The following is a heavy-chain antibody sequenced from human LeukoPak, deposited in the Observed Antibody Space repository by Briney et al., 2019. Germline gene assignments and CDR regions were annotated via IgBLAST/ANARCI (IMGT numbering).Heavy chain of an antibody. J-gene: IGHJ4*02. CDR2: IYYSGST. V-gene: IGHV4-59*11. D-gene: IGHD3-22*01. CDR1: GGSIRSHY. Sequence: SETLSLTCTVSGGSIRSHYWSWIRQPPGKGLEWIGYIYYSGSTNYNPSLKSRVTISVNTSKNQFSLKLSSVTAADTAVYYCARDRGDYDSSGYYGYFDYWGQGALVTVSS. CDR3: ARDRGDYDSSGYYGYFDY.